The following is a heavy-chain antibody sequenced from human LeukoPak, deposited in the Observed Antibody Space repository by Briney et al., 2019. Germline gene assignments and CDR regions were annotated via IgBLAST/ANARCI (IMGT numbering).Heavy chain of an antibody. J-gene: IGHJ4*02. D-gene: IGHD5-12*01. V-gene: IGHV3-7*01. CDR2: IKQDGSEK. CDR1: GFTFSNYW. CDR3: ATLVATTQFAY. Sequence: GGSLRLSCAASGFTFSNYWMSWVRQAPGKGLEWVANIKQDGSEKYYVDSVKGRFTISRDNAKNSLYLQMNSLRDEDTAVYYCATLVATTQFAYWGQGTLVTVSS.